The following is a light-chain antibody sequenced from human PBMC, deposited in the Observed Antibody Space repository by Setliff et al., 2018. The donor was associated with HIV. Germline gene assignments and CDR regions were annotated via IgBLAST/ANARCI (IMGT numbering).Light chain of an antibody. CDR2: EVT. CDR3: LSYTTTTPSPYV. Sequence: QSALTQPASVSGSPGQSIAISCTGSSSNGGGFNSVSWYQQHPDKAPKLIVYEVTNRPSEVSDRFFGSKSGNTASLTISGLQTEDEADYYCLSYTTTTPSPYVFGTGTKVTVL. J-gene: IGLJ1*01. CDR1: SSNGGGFNS. V-gene: IGLV2-14*03.